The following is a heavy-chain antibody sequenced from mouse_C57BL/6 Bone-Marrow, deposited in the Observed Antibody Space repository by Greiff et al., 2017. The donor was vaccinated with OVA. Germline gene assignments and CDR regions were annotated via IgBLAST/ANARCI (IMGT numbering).Heavy chain of an antibody. V-gene: IGHV1-85*01. Sequence: QVHVKQSGPELVKPGASVKLSCKASGYTFTSYDINWVKQRPGQGLEWIGWIYPRDGSTKYNEKFKGKATLTVDTSSSTAYMELHSLTSEDSAVYFCYKRFAYWGQGTLVTVSA. CDR2: IYPRDGST. CDR1: GYTFTSYD. CDR3: YKRFAY. D-gene: IGHD1-3*01. J-gene: IGHJ3*01.